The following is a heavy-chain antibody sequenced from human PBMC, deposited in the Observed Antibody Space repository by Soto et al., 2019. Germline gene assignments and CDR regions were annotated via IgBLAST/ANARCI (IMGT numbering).Heavy chain of an antibody. Sequence: GGSLRLSCAASGFTVSSNYMSWVRQAPGKRLEWVSVIYSGGSTYYADSVKGRFTISRHNSKNTLYLQMNSLRAEDTAVYYCARDSPPNSSGYGSSDYWGQGTLVTVSS. CDR2: IYSGGST. CDR3: ARDSPPNSSGYGSSDY. D-gene: IGHD3-22*01. V-gene: IGHV3-53*04. J-gene: IGHJ4*02. CDR1: GFTVSSNY.